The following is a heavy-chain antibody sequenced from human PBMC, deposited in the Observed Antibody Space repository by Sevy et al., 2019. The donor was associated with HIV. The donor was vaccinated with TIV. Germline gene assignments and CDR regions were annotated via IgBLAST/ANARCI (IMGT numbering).Heavy chain of an antibody. D-gene: IGHD3-16*01. CDR1: GGSISPYY. CDR2: IYYSGST. J-gene: IGHJ6*02. CDR3: ARGGGLTDYGMDV. V-gene: IGHV4-59*01. Sequence: ETLSLTCTVSGGSISPYYWNWIRQPPGKGLEWIGYIYYSGSTNYNPSLKSRVTISVDTSKNQFSLKLNSVTAADTAVYFCARGGGLTDYGMDVWGQGTTVTVSS.